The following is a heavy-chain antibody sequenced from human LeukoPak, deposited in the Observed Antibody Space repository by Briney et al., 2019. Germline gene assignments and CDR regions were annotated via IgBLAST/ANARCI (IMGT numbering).Heavy chain of an antibody. D-gene: IGHD2-21*01. V-gene: IGHV3-23*01. CDR2: IVGNGGGI. J-gene: IGHJ4*02. CDR1: GFTFSTYA. Sequence: GGSLRLSCAASGFTFSTYAMNWVRQAPGKGLEWVSVIVGNGGGIAYADSVEGRFTISRDNFKSTLYLQLNSLRAEDTAVYYCAKDRIPDGYYSIGFWGQGILVTVSS. CDR3: AKDRIPDGYYSIGF.